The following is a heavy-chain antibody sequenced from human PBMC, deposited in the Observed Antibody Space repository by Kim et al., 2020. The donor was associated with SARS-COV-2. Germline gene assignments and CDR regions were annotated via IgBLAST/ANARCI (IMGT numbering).Heavy chain of an antibody. D-gene: IGHD4-17*01. CDR3: AKCADYGDYDAFDI. V-gene: IGHV3-9*01. Sequence: ADSVKGRFTISRDNAKNSLYLQMNSLRAEDTALYYCAKCADYGDYDAFDIWGQGTMVTVSS. J-gene: IGHJ3*02.